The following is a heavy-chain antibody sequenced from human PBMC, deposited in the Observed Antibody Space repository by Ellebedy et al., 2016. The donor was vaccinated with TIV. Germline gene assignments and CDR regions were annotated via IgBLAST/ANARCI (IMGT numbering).Heavy chain of an antibody. CDR1: GGSISSYY. CDR3: ATGQNQDFFDY. V-gene: IGHV4-59*01. CDR2: IYYSGRT. J-gene: IGHJ4*02. D-gene: IGHD1-14*01. Sequence: MPSETLSLTCTVSGGSISSYYWSWIRQPPGKGLEWIGYIYYSGRTTYNPSLKSRVTISLDTSKNQLSLKLSSVTAAATAVYYCATGQNQDFFDYWGQGTLGTVSS.